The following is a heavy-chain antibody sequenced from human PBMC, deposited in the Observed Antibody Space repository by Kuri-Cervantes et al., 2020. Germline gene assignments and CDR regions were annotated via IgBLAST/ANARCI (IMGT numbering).Heavy chain of an antibody. CDR3: AKIESSHGDAQYYFDY. J-gene: IGHJ4*02. D-gene: IGHD4-17*01. CDR2: ISYDGSNK. CDR1: GFTFSSYG. V-gene: IGHV3-30*18. Sequence: GGSLRLSCAASGFTFSSYGMHWVRQAPGKGLEWVAVISYDGSNKYYADSVKGRLTISRDSSKNTLYLQMNSLRAEDTAVYYCAKIESSHGDAQYYFDYWGQGTLVTVSS.